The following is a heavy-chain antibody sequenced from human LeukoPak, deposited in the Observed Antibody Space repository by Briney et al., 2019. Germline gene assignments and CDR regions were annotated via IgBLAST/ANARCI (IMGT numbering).Heavy chain of an antibody. J-gene: IGHJ1*01. CDR2: INPNSGGT. V-gene: IGHV1-2*06. D-gene: IGHD3-10*01. CDR3: ARDGFTMVRGVIKVQH. Sequence: ASVKVSCKASGYTFTGYYMHWVRQAPGQGLEWMGRINPNSGGTNYAQKFQGRVTMPRDTSISTAYLELSRLRSDDTAVYYCARDGFTMVRGVIKVQHWGQGTLVTVSS. CDR1: GYTFTGYY.